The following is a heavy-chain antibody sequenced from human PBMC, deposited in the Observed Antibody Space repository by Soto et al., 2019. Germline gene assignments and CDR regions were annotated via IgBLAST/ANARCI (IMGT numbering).Heavy chain of an antibody. V-gene: IGHV3-15*01. J-gene: IGHJ4*02. CDR2: IKSKTDGGTT. D-gene: IGHD6-6*01. CDR3: TTWVEYSSSSRGDY. CDR1: GFTFSNAW. Sequence: EVQLVESGGGLVKPGGSLRLSCAASGFTFSNAWMSWVRQAPGKGLEWVGRIKSKTDGGTTDYASPVKGRFTISRDDSKNTLYLQMNSLKTEDTAVYYCTTWVEYSSSSRGDYWGQGTLVTVSS.